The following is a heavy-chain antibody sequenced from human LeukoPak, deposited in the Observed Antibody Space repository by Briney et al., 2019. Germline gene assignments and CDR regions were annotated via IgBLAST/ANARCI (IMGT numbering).Heavy chain of an antibody. D-gene: IGHD4-23*01. CDR1: GFTFSDYW. CDR2: INTDGSVT. CDR3: TRSFGGSGDY. V-gene: IGHV3-74*01. J-gene: IGHJ4*02. Sequence: GGSLRLSCAVSGFTFSDYWMHWVRQASGKGLVCISRINTDGSVTDYADSVKGGFTISRDNAKNTLYLQINSLITEDTALYYCTRSFGGSGDYWGQGTLVTVSS.